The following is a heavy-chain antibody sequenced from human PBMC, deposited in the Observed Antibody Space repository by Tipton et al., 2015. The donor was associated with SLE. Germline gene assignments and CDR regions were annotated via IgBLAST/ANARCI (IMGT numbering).Heavy chain of an antibody. CDR2: ISYDGSNK. V-gene: IGHV3-30-3*01. CDR1: EFTFSTYT. Sequence: SLRLSCAASEFTFSTYTLHWVRQAPGKGLEWVAVISYDGSNKYYADSVKGRFTISRDNSKNTLYLQMNSLRAEDTAVYYCARDSYYDFWSGPQPGGMDVWGQGTTVTVSS. J-gene: IGHJ6*02. CDR3: ARDSYYDFWSGPQPGGMDV. D-gene: IGHD3-3*01.